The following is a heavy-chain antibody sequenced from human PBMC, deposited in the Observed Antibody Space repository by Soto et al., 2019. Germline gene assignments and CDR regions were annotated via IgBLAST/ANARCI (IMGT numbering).Heavy chain of an antibody. CDR1: GFTFSSYG. J-gene: IGHJ6*02. CDR2: ISYDGSNK. CDR3: AKVALGSDLRFYYYYGMDV. Sequence: GGSLRLSCAASGFTFSSYGMHWVRQAPGKGLEWVAVISYDGSNKYYADSVKGRFTISRDNSKNTLYLQMNSLRAEDTAVYYCAKVALGSDLRFYYYYGMDVWGQGTTVTVSS. D-gene: IGHD2-21*02. V-gene: IGHV3-30*18.